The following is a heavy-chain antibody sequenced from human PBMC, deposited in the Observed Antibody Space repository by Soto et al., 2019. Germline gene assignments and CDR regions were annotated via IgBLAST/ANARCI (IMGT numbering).Heavy chain of an antibody. CDR2: IYYSGST. Sequence: SETLSLTCTVSGGSISSGGYYWSWIRQHPGKGLEWIGYIYYSGSTYYNPSLKSRVTISVDTSKNQFSLKLSSVTAADTAVYYCARGYCSGGSCYGHNWFDPWGQGTLVTVSS. D-gene: IGHD2-15*01. CDR3: ARGYCSGGSCYGHNWFDP. V-gene: IGHV4-31*03. CDR1: GGSISSGGYY. J-gene: IGHJ5*02.